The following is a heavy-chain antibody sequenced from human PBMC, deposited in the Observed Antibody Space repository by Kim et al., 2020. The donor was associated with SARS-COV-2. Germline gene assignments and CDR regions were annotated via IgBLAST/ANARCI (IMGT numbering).Heavy chain of an antibody. V-gene: IGHV4-59*01. J-gene: IGHJ3*01. CDR3: AREGPTVVTQRNPTPNDA. CDR2: IYYSGST. CDR1: GGSISSYY. D-gene: IGHD4-17*01. Sequence: SETLSLTCTVSGGSISSYYWSWIRQPPGKGLEWIGYIYYSGSTNYNPSLKSRVTISVDTSKNQFSLKLSSVTAADTAVYYCAREGPTVVTQRNPTPNDA.